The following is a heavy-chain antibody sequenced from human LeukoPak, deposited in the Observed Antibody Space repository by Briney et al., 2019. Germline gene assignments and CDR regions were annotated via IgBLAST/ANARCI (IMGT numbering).Heavy chain of an antibody. CDR3: AKLGPGVTTYAFDI. Sequence: GGSLRLSCAASGFTFSSYAMHWVRQAPGKGLEWVAVISYDGSNKYYADSVKGRFTISRDNSKNTLYLQMNSLRAEDTAVYYCAKLGPGVTTYAFDIWGQGTVVTVSS. V-gene: IGHV3-30*04. D-gene: IGHD1-1*01. J-gene: IGHJ3*02. CDR2: ISYDGSNK. CDR1: GFTFSSYA.